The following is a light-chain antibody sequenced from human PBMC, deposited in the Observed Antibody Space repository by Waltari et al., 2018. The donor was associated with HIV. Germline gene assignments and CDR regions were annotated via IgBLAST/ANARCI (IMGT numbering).Light chain of an antibody. Sequence: DVGVTPSPDLPAGSAGEGATHHCQAYPSLLHMSNNKNYLVWYQQKAGRPPKLLIYWASTRESGVPDRFSGSGSGTDFTLTISSLQAEDVAVYYCQQYYGGPYTFGQGTKLEIK. CDR1: PSLLHMSNNKNY. CDR3: QQYYGGPYT. V-gene: IGKV4-1*01. CDR2: WAS. J-gene: IGKJ2*01.